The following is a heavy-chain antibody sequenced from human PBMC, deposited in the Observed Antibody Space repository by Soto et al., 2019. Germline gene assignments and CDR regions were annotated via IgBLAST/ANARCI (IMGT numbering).Heavy chain of an antibody. D-gene: IGHD3-22*01. CDR2: IVVGSGNT. V-gene: IGHV1-58*01. J-gene: IGHJ4*02. Sequence: SVKVSCKASGFTFTSSAVQWVRQARGQRLEWIGWIVVGSGNTNYAQKFQERVTITRDMSTSTAYMELSSLRSEDTAVYYCAAYYYDSSGFRELDYWGQGTLVTVSS. CDR1: GFTFTSSA. CDR3: AAYYYDSSGFRELDY.